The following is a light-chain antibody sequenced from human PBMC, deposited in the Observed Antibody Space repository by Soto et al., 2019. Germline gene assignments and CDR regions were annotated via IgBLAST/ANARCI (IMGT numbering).Light chain of an antibody. CDR2: YDD. CDR3: AAWDDSLNGLV. V-gene: IGLV1-36*01. CDR1: SSNIGNNA. J-gene: IGLJ2*01. Sequence: QSVLTQPHSVSEAPRQRVTISCSGSSSNIGNNAVNWYQQLPGKAPKLLIYYDDLLPSGVSDRFSGSKSGTSASLAISGLQSEDEADYYCAAWDDSLNGLVLGGGTKVTVL.